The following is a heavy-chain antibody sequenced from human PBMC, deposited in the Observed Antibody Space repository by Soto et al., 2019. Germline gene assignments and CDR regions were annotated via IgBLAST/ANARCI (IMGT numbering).Heavy chain of an antibody. CDR2: IYPDDSDT. CDR3: ARHINCISARCDLPYYRYGKDF. V-gene: IGHV5-51*01. D-gene: IGHD2-2*01. J-gene: IGHJ6*02. Sequence: GESLKISCKGSGYSFTTYWVGWVRQMPGKGLEWMGIIYPDDSDTRYNPSFQGQVTISADKSISTSYLQWSSLKASDTAIYYCARHINCISARCDLPYYRYGKDFWGQGTTVTVSS. CDR1: GYSFTTYW.